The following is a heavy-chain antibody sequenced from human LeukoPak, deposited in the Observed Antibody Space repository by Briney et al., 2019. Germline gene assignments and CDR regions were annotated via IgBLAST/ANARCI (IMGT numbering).Heavy chain of an antibody. CDR3: ATSARTYIGSSLDY. V-gene: IGHV3-7*01. J-gene: IGHJ4*02. CDR1: GFTFSNYW. CDR2: IKTDGSEK. D-gene: IGHD2-15*01. Sequence: PGGSLRLSCEGSGFTFSNYWMGWVRQAPGKGLQWVANIKTDGSEKYYVDPVKGRFTISRDNAKNTLYLQMNSLRAEDTALYYCATSARTYIGSSLDYWGQGTLVTVSS.